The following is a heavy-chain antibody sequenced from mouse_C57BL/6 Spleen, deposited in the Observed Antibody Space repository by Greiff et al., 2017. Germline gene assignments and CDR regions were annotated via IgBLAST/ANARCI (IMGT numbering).Heavy chain of an antibody. V-gene: IGHV1-52*01. CDR2: IDPSDSDT. CDR1: GYTFTSYW. D-gene: IGHD2-3*01. CDR3: ARSGYYGGGYAMDY. J-gene: IGHJ4*01. Sequence: QVQLQQPGAELVRPGSSVKLSCKASGYTFTSYWMHWVKQRPIQGLEWIGNIDPSDSDTHYNQKFKDKATLPVDKSSSTAYMQLSSLTSEDSAVYYCARSGYYGGGYAMDYWGQGTSVTVSS.